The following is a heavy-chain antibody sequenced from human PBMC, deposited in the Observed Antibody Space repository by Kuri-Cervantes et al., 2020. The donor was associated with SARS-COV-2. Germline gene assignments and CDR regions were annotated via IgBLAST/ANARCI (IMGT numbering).Heavy chain of an antibody. V-gene: IGHV3-11*01. CDR1: GFTFSDYY. CDR2: ISSSGSTI. J-gene: IGHJ4*02. CDR3: AKAGKKEGYCSSTSCYLDSDY. Sequence: GGSLRLSCAASGFTFSDYYMSRIRQAPGKGLEWVSYISSSGSTIYYADSVKGRFTISRDNSKNTLYLQMNSLRAEDTAVYYCAKAGKKEGYCSSTSCYLDSDYWGQGTLVTVSS. D-gene: IGHD2-2*01.